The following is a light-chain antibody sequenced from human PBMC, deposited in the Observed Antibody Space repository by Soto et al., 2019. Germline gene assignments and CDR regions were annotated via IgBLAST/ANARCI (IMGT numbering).Light chain of an antibody. Sequence: EIVMTQSPATLSVSPGDTATLSCRASQSLGGNLAWYQQKPGQAPRLLIFRASSRATGVPARCSASGSGTEFTLTISGRQSEDFAVYYCQQYSNWPPWTFGPGTKVEIK. J-gene: IGKJ1*01. V-gene: IGKV3-15*01. CDR3: QQYSNWPPWT. CDR2: RAS. CDR1: QSLGGN.